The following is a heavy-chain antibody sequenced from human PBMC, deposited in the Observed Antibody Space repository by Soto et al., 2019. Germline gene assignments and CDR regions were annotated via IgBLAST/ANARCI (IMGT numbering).Heavy chain of an antibody. J-gene: IGHJ6*02. CDR1: GFTFSSYS. CDR3: AKVVRFLEWFPPVGMDV. V-gene: IGHV3-21*04. CDR2: ISSSSSYI. D-gene: IGHD3-3*01. Sequence: GGSLRLSCAASGFTFSSYSMNWVRQAPGKGLEWVSSISSSSSYIYYADSVKGRFTISRDNSKNTLYLQMNSLRAEDTAVYYCAKVVRFLEWFPPVGMDVWGQGTTVTVSS.